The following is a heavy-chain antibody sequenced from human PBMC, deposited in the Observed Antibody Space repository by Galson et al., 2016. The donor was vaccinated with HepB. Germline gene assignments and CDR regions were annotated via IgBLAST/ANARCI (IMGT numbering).Heavy chain of an antibody. CDR1: GGTFSNYS. CDR3: AGSLEEQWVVGMVWFDP. D-gene: IGHD5-24*01. J-gene: IGHJ5*02. Sequence: SVKVSCKASGGTFSNYSISWVRQAPGQGLEWMGGVIPMFGPPNYAQNFQGRVRITADESTSTVYMELSSLRSEDTAVYYCAGSLEEQWVVGMVWFDPWGQGTLVTVSS. V-gene: IGHV1-69*13. CDR2: VIPMFGPP.